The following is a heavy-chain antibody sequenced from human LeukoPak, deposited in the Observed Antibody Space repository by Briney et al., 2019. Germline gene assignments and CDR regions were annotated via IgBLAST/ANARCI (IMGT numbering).Heavy chain of an antibody. V-gene: IGHV4-4*07. CDR1: GGSVTSYY. CDR2: IYAGGST. Sequence: PSETLSLTCTVSGGSVTSYYLTWIRQPAGKGLERIGRIYAGGSTSYNPSLKSRVTMSVDSSRNHFSLNLSSVTAADTAVYYCARYLRSNWFDPWGQGTVVTVSS. J-gene: IGHJ5*02. D-gene: IGHD2/OR15-2a*01. CDR3: ARYLRSNWFDP.